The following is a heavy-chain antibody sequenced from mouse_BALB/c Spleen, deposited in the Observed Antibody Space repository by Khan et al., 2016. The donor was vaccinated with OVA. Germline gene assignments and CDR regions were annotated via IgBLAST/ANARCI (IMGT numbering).Heavy chain of an antibody. CDR1: GYTFTSHT. V-gene: IGHV1-4*01. CDR2: INPRSDYT. Sequence: QVQLKQSGAELARPGASVKMSCKASGYTFTSHTMHWVKQRPGQGLEWIGYINPRSDYTQYNQKFNDKATLTADISSSTAYMQLSSLTSEDSAVDDWARRTTEYALDYWGQGTSVTVSS. J-gene: IGHJ4*01. D-gene: IGHD2-14*01. CDR3: ARRTTEYALDY.